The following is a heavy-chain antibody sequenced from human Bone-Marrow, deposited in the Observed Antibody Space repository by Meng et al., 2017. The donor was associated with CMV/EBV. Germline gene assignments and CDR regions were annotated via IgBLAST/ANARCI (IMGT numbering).Heavy chain of an antibody. CDR2: INPSGGNT. Sequence: ASVKVSCKASGYTFTSYYMHWVRQAPGQGLEWMGIINPSGGNTSYAQKIQGRVTMPRDPSTSTVYMELTSLRSEDKAVYYGARASAPIVVLVAAILVVGAFDIWGQGTIVVASS. D-gene: IGHD2-2*02. J-gene: IGHJ3*02. CDR3: ARASAPIVVLVAAILVVGAFDI. V-gene: IGHV1-46*01. CDR1: GYTFTSYY.